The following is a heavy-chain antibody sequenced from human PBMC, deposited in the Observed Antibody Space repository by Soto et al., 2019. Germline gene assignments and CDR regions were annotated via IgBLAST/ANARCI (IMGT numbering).Heavy chain of an antibody. CDR1: GGTFSSYA. J-gene: IGHJ4*02. D-gene: IGHD3-22*01. Sequence: AVKVSCKASGGTFSSYAISWVRQAPGQGXEWMGGIIPIFGTANYAQKFQGRVTITADESTSTAYMELSSLRSEDTAVYYCARLTDYYDSSGYYPNFDYWGQGTLVTVSS. V-gene: IGHV1-69*13. CDR3: ARLTDYYDSSGYYPNFDY. CDR2: IIPIFGTA.